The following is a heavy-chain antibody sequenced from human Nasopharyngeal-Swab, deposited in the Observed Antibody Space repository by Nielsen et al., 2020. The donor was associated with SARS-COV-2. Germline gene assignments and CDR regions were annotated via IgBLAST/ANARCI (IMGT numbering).Heavy chain of an antibody. Sequence: GGSLRLSCAASGFTFSSYAMSWVRQAQGKGLEWVSAISGSGGSTYYADSVKGRFTISRDNSKNTPYLQMNSLRAEDTAVYYCAKDRYDYVWGSYQGFDYWGQGTLVTVSS. V-gene: IGHV3-23*01. J-gene: IGHJ4*02. CDR3: AKDRYDYVWGSYQGFDY. CDR2: ISGSGGST. D-gene: IGHD3-16*02. CDR1: GFTFSSYA.